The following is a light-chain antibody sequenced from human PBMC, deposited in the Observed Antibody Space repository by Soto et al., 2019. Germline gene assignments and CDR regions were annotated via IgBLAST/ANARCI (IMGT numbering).Light chain of an antibody. CDR2: GHN. J-gene: IGLJ3*02. Sequence: VLTQPPSVSGAPGQRVTISCTGSYSNIGAGYEVHWYQQIPGTAPKLLISGHNNRPSGVPDRFFGSKSGTSASLTIIGLQAEDEADYYCQSYDSSLSGSGVFGGGTKVTVL. CDR3: QSYDSSLSGSGV. V-gene: IGLV1-40*01. CDR1: YSNIGAGYE.